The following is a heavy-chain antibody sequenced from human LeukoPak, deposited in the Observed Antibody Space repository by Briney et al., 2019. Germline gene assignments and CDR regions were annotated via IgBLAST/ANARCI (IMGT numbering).Heavy chain of an antibody. D-gene: IGHD3-16*02. J-gene: IGHJ6*03. CDR3: ARARYDYVWGSYRYTYYYYYMDV. CDR2: ISSSGSTI. V-gene: IGHV3-11*04. CDR1: GFTFSDYY. Sequence: GGSLRLSCAASGFTFSDYYMSWIRQAPGKGLEWVSYISSSGSTIYYADSVKGRFTISRDNAKNSLYLQMDSLRAEGTAVYYCARARYDYVWGSYRYTYYYYYMDVWGKGTTVTVSS.